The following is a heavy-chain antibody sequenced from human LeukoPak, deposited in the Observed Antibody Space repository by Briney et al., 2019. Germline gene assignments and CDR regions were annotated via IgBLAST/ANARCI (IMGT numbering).Heavy chain of an antibody. J-gene: IGHJ3*02. Sequence: GGSLRLSCAASGFTFSGSAIHWVRQASGVRLEWLGRIRSKANSYATAYAASVNGRFTISRDDSQNTAYLQMNSLKTEDTAVYYCTSRPTPFYYYDSSASDAFESWGQGTMVTVSS. CDR2: IRSKANSYAT. CDR1: GFTFSGSA. CDR3: TSRPTPFYYYDSSASDAFES. V-gene: IGHV3-73*01. D-gene: IGHD3-22*01.